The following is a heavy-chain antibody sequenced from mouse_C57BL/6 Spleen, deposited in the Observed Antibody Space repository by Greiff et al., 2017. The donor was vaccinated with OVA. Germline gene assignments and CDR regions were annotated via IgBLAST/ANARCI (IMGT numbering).Heavy chain of an antibody. CDR3: ASPLYDYDEGAWFAY. CDR2: SYPRSGNT. V-gene: IGHV1-81*01. D-gene: IGHD2-4*01. Sequence: VQLQQSGAELARPGASVKLSCKASGYTFTSYGISWVKQRTGQGLEWIGESYPRSGNTYYNEKFKGKATLTADKSSSTAYMELRSLTSEDSAVYFCASPLYDYDEGAWFAYWGQGTLVTVSA. CDR1: GYTFTSYG. J-gene: IGHJ3*01.